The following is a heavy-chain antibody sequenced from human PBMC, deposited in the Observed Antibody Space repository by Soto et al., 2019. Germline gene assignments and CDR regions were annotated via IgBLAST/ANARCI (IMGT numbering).Heavy chain of an antibody. J-gene: IGHJ4*02. CDR3: ARASASAIFDY. D-gene: IGHD5-18*01. Sequence: QVQLQESGPGLVKPSETLSLTCTVSGGSVSSGSYYWSWIRQPPGKGLEWIGFIYYSGHTNYNPSLKRRVTISRDTSKNPFSLMLSSVTAADTAVFYCARASASAIFDYWGQGTLVTVSS. CDR1: GGSVSSGSYY. CDR2: IYYSGHT. V-gene: IGHV4-61*01.